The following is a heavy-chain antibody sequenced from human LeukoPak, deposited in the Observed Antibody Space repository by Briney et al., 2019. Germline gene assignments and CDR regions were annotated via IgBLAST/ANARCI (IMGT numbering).Heavy chain of an antibody. D-gene: IGHD6-13*01. Sequence: SETLSLTCTVSGGSISSSSYYWGWTRQPPGKGLEWIGSIYYSGSTYYNPSLKSRVTISVDTSKNQFSLKLSSVTAADTAVYYCAKEGGGIAAAGTGYFDYWGQGTLVTVSS. J-gene: IGHJ4*02. CDR3: AKEGGGIAAAGTGYFDY. CDR2: IYYSGST. V-gene: IGHV4-39*02. CDR1: GGSISSSSYY.